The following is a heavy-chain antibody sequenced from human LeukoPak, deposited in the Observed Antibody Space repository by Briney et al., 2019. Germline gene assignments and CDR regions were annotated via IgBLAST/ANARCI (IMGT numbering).Heavy chain of an antibody. V-gene: IGHV1-2*02. D-gene: IGHD2-21*02. CDR2: INPNSGGT. CDR3: ARVTDRTLSGAFDI. Sequence: ASVKVSCKASGYTFTGYYMHWVRQAPGQGLEWMGWINPNSGGTNYAQKFQGRVTMTRDTSISTAYMELSRLRSDDTAVYYCARVTDRTLSGAFDIWGQGTMVTVSS. CDR1: GYTFTGYY. J-gene: IGHJ3*02.